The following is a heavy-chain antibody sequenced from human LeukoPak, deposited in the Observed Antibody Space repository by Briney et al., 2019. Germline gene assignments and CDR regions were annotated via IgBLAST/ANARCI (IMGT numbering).Heavy chain of an antibody. Sequence: SETLSLTCTVSGGSISSYYWSWIRQPPGKGLEWIGYIYYSGSTNYNPSLKSRVTISVDTSKNQFSLKLSSVTAADTAVYYCARSDPYYPVDYWGQGTLVTVSS. CDR1: GGSISSYY. V-gene: IGHV4-59*08. CDR2: IYYSGST. D-gene: IGHD3-10*01. J-gene: IGHJ4*02. CDR3: ARSDPYYPVDY.